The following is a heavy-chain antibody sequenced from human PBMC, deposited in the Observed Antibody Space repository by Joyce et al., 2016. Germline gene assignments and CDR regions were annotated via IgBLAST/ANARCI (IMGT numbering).Heavy chain of an antibody. CDR3: ARGMFTWNDGTYFDY. Sequence: QVQLQESGPGLVKPSQTLSLTCTVSGASISSVTYFLTWIRQPAGKGLEWIGRIYTRGTTNYNPTLKRRVTISVDTSKNQFSLRLSSVTAADTAVYYCARGMFTWNDGTYFDYWGQGILVTVSS. D-gene: IGHD1-1*01. CDR2: IYTRGTT. CDR1: GASISSVTYF. V-gene: IGHV4-61*02. J-gene: IGHJ4*02.